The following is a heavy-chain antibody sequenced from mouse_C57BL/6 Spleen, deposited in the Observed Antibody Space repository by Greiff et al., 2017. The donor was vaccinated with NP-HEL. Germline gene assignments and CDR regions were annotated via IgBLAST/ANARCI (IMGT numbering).Heavy chain of an antibody. CDR2: INPGSGGT. J-gene: IGHJ2*01. CDR3: AGIYYDYGYFDY. CDR1: GYAFTNYL. D-gene: IGHD2-4*01. V-gene: IGHV1-54*01. Sequence: QVQLQQSGAELVRPGTSVKVSCKASGYAFTNYLIEWVKQRPGQGLEWIGVINPGSGGTNYNEKFKGKATLTADKSSSTAYMQLSSLTSEDSAVYFCAGIYYDYGYFDYWGQGTTLTVSS.